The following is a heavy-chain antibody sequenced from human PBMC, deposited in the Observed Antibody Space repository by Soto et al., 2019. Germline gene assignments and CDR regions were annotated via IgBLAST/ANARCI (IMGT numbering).Heavy chain of an antibody. CDR2: RWYDGGNK. CDR1: GFTFSSYG. Sequence: QVQLVESGGGVVQPGRSLRLSCAASGFTFSSYGMHWVRQAPGKGLEWVAVRWYDGGNKYYADSVKGRFTISRDNSKNTVYLQMNRLRAEDTAVYYCASSKQWLVHYFDYWGQGTLDTVSS. D-gene: IGHD6-19*01. CDR3: ASSKQWLVHYFDY. J-gene: IGHJ4*02. V-gene: IGHV3-33*01.